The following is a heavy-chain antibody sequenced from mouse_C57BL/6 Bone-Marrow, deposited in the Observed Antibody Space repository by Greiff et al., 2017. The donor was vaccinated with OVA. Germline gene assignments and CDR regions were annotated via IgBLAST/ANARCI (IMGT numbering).Heavy chain of an antibody. D-gene: IGHD2-1*01. CDR1: GYSITSGYD. Sequence: EVQLQQSGPGMVKPSQSLSLTCTVTGYSITSGYDWHWIRHFPGNKLEWMGYISYSGSTNYNPSLKSRSSITHDTSKNHFFLKLNSVTTEDTATYDCARDDGNYIMDYWGQGTSVTVSS. CDR2: ISYSGST. V-gene: IGHV3-1*01. CDR3: ARDDGNYIMDY. J-gene: IGHJ4*01.